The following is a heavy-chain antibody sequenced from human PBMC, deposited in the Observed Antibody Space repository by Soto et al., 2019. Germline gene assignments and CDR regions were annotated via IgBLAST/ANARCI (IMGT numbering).Heavy chain of an antibody. CDR1: GYTFTSYD. J-gene: IGHJ6*02. CDR3: ARNRAGYSYGRHYYYYYGMDV. CDR2: MNPNSGNT. D-gene: IGHD5-18*01. Sequence: RASVKVSCKASGYTFTSYDINWVRQATGQGLEWMGWMNPNSGNTGYAQKFQGRVTMTRNTSISTAYMELSSLRSEDTAVYYCARNRAGYSYGRHYYYYYGMDVWGQGTTVTVSS. V-gene: IGHV1-8*01.